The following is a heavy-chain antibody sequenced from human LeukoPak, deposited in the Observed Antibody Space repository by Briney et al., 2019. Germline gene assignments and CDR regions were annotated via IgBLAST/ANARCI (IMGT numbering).Heavy chain of an antibody. CDR1: GGSFSGYY. Sequence: SETLSLTCAVYGGSFSGYYWSWIRQPPGKGLEWIGEINHSGSTNYNPSLKSRVTISVDTSKNQFSLKLSSVTAADTAVYYCARQVGYSSRPLFDYWGQGTLVTVSS. V-gene: IGHV4-34*01. J-gene: IGHJ4*02. D-gene: IGHD6-13*01. CDR2: INHSGST. CDR3: ARQVGYSSRPLFDY.